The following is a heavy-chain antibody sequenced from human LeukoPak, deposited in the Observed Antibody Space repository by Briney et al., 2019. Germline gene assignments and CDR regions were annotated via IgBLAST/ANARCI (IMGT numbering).Heavy chain of an antibody. V-gene: IGHV3-21*01. J-gene: IGHJ4*02. CDR3: ARVDRKYYDFPYFDY. CDR2: ITSSSNYI. CDR1: GFTFSIYS. Sequence: GGSLRLSCAASGFTFSIYSMNWVRQAPGKGLEWLSSITSSSNYIYYADSVKGRFTISRDNVQNSLYLQMNSLRAEDTAMYYCARVDRKYYDFPYFDYWGQGTLVTVSS. D-gene: IGHD3-3*01.